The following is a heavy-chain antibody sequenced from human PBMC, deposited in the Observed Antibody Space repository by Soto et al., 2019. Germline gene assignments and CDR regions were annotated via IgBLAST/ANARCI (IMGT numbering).Heavy chain of an antibody. Sequence: PGGSLRLSCAASGFTFSSYAMHWVRQAPGKGLEWVAVISYDGSNKYYADSVKGRFTISRDNSKNTLYLKMNSLRAEDTAVYYCARKYCSSTSCYIDYWGQGTLVTVSS. V-gene: IGHV3-30-3*01. CDR3: ARKYCSSTSCYIDY. D-gene: IGHD2-2*02. CDR1: GFTFSSYA. J-gene: IGHJ4*02. CDR2: ISYDGSNK.